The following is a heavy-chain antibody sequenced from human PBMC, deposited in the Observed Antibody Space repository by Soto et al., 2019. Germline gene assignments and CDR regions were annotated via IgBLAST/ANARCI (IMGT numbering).Heavy chain of an antibody. CDR3: AKDRAARRNLGLGLYYYYGMDV. CDR2: IWSDASNK. Sequence: QVQLVESGGGVVQPGRSLRLSCAASGFTFSNFGMHWVRQAPGKGLEWVAVIWSDASNKFYADSVKGRFTISRDNSKSTLYLQMNSLRAEDTAVYYCAKDRAARRNLGLGLYYYYGMDVWGQGTTVTVSS. V-gene: IGHV3-33*06. CDR1: GFTFSNFG. D-gene: IGHD6-6*01. J-gene: IGHJ6*02.